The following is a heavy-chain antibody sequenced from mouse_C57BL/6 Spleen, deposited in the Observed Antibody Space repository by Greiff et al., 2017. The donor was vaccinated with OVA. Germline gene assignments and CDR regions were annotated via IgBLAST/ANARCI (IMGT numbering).Heavy chain of an antibody. J-gene: IGHJ4*01. V-gene: IGHV1-55*01. CDR2: IHPGSGGT. CDR1: GYTFTSYW. Sequence: QVQLQQSGAELVKPGASVKMSCKASGYTFTSYWIAWVKQRPGHGLEWIGDIHPGSGGTNYNEKFKGKATLTVDTSSSTAYMQLSSLTSEDSAVYYCARGARYDDCGIYAMDYWGQGTSVTVSS. D-gene: IGHD2-4*01. CDR3: ARGARYDDCGIYAMDY.